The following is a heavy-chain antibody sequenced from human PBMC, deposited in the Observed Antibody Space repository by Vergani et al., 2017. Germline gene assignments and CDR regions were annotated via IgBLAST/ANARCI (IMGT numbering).Heavy chain of an antibody. V-gene: IGHV1-18*01. CDR1: GYTFTSYG. CDR2: ISAYNGNT. D-gene: IGHD5-18*01. CDR3: ARDLRQPSGLGYSYGYVDY. Sequence: QVQLVQSGAEVKKPGASVKVSCKASGYTFTSYGISWVRQALGQGLEWMGWISAYNGNTNYAQKLQGRVTMTTDTSTSTAYMELRSLRSDDTAVYYCARDLRQPSGLGYSYGYVDYWGQGTLVTVSS. J-gene: IGHJ4*02.